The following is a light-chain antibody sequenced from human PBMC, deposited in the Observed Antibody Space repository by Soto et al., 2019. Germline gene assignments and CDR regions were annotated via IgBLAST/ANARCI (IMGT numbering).Light chain of an antibody. J-gene: IGLJ1*01. Sequence: SALSHPASVCGSPGQSIAFTCTGTSVDVGGFEYVSWYQQHPGKVPKLMIYDVNNRPSGVSNRFSGSKSGNTASLTISGLQAEDEADYFCSSYTSSNTYVFGTGTKVTVL. CDR2: DVN. CDR1: SVDVGGFEY. CDR3: SSYTSSNTYV. V-gene: IGLV2-14*03.